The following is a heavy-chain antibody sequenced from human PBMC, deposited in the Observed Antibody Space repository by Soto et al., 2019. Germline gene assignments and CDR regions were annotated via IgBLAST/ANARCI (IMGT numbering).Heavy chain of an antibody. D-gene: IGHD6-19*01. CDR1: GGSIRSPDW. J-gene: IGHJ5*02. CDR2: IFQSGST. Sequence: SETLSLTCAVSGGSIRSPDWWTWVRQPPGKGLEWIGEIFQSGSTNYTPSLESRVTISVDKSKNQFSLTLTSVTAADTAVYFCARGRGRYSSGWSWFDPRGQGILVTVSS. V-gene: IGHV4-4*02. CDR3: ARGRGRYSSGWSWFDP.